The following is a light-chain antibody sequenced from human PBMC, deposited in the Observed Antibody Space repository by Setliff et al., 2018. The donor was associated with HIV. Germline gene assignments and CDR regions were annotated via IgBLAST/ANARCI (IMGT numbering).Light chain of an antibody. J-gene: IGLJ1*01. CDR3: SSYTSSSTLGV. CDR1: SSDVGVYNY. V-gene: IGLV2-14*03. Sequence: QPALAQPASVSGSPGQSITISCTGTSSDVGVYNYVSWYQQHPGKAPKLMIYDVSNRPSGVSNRFSGSKSGNTASLTISGLQAEDEADYYCSSYTSSSTLGVFGTGTK. CDR2: DVS.